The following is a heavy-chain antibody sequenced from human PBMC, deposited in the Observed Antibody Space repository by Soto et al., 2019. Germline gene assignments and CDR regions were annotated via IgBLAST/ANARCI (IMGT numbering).Heavy chain of an antibody. D-gene: IGHD3-10*01. CDR3: ATSLWFGTQVEL. CDR2: ISRSGTT. J-gene: IGHJ5*02. V-gene: IGHV4-34*01. CDR1: GGYFNDNY. Sequence: QVQLQQWGAGLLKPSETLSLSCAVYGGYFNDNYYTWFRQPPGKGLEWIGEISRSGTTKYIPSLKSRVSISFDRSKTQVSLKVTSVTASDTAVYYCATSLWFGTQVELWGQGALITVSS.